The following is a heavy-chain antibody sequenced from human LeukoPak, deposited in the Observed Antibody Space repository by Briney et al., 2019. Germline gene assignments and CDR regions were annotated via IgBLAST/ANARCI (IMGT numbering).Heavy chain of an antibody. CDR1: GSTFGDAA. CDR3: ARGMVERRSNPLYYYGMDV. D-gene: IGHD1-1*01. CDR2: VRSKLYGGTT. Sequence: SGGSLRLSCTPSGSTFGDAAASWVRQAPGKGLEWIGFVRSKLYGGTTEYAASMKGRFTISRDDSKNIAYLQMNSLKIEGTAVFYCARGMVERRSNPLYYYGMDVWGQGTAVTVSS. J-gene: IGHJ6*02. V-gene: IGHV3-49*04.